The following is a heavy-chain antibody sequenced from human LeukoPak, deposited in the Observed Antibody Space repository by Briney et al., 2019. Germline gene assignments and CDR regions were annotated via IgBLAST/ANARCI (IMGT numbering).Heavy chain of an antibody. CDR3: ARGNSQYYFDY. D-gene: IGHD4-23*01. CDR1: GFTVSSNY. V-gene: IGHV3-53*01. CDR2: IYSGGST. Sequence: GGSLRLSCAASGFTVSSNYMSWVRQAPGKGLEWVSVIYSGGSTYYAGSVKGRFTISRDNSKNTLYLQMNSLRAEDTAVYYCARGNSQYYFDYWGQGTLVTVSS. J-gene: IGHJ4*02.